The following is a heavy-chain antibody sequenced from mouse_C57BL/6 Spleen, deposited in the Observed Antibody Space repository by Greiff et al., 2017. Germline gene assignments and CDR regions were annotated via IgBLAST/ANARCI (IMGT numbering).Heavy chain of an antibody. V-gene: IGHV1-69*01. J-gene: IGHJ3*01. CDR2: IDPSDSYT. CDR3: ASYYGSSSFAY. Sequence: VQLQQPGAELVMPGASVKLSCKASGYTFTSYWMHWVKQRPGQGLEWIGEIDPSDSYTNYNQKFKGKSTLTVDKSSSTAYMQLSSLTSEDSAVYYCASYYGSSSFAYWGQGTLVTVSA. D-gene: IGHD1-1*01. CDR1: GYTFTSYW.